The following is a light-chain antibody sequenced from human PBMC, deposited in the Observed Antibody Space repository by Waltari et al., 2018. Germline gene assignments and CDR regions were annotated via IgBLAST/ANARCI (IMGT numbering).Light chain of an antibody. V-gene: IGKV4-1*01. J-gene: IGKJ1*01. CDR3: QQYNSFPWT. Sequence: DIVMTQSPDSLAVSLGERATINCKSSQSVLYSSNNKNYLAWYQQKPGQPPKLLIYWASTRESGVPDRFSGSGSGTDFTLTISSLQPDDFATYYCQQYNSFPWTFGQGTKVENK. CDR1: QSVLYSSNNKNY. CDR2: WAS.